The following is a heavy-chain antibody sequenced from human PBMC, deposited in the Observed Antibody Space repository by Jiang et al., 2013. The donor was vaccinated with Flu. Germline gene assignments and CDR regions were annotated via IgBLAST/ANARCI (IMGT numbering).Heavy chain of an antibody. CDR3: ARVSSGSYYPFDY. Sequence: EWMGWINAGNGNTKYSQKFQGRVTITRDTSASTAYMELSSLRSEDTAVYYCARVSSGSYYPFDYWGQGTLVTVSS. CDR2: INAGNGNT. V-gene: IGHV1-3*01. J-gene: IGHJ4*02. D-gene: IGHD1-26*01.